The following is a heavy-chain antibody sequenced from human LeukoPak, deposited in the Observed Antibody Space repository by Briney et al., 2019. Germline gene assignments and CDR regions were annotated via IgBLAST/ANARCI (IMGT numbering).Heavy chain of an antibody. D-gene: IGHD6-13*01. J-gene: IGHJ5*02. V-gene: IGHV3-30*04. CDR3: ARAGSSSWYSWIDP. Sequence: GKSLRLSCAASGFTFSTYPIHWVRQAPGKGLERVAAISYDGTNKYYADSVKGRFTISRDNSKNTLYLQMNSLRPDDTAVFYCARAGSSSWYSWIDPWGQGTLVTVSS. CDR2: ISYDGTNK. CDR1: GFTFSTYP.